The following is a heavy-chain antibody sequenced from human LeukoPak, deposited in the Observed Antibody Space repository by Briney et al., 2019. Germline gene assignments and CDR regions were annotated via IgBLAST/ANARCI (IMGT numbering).Heavy chain of an antibody. CDR2: IIPIFGTA. J-gene: IGHJ6*02. Sequence: SVKVSCKASGGTFSSYAISWVRQAPGQGLEWMGGIIPIFGTADYAQKFQGRVTITADESTSTAYMELSSLRSEDTAVYYCARDGKGYCSSTSCPYDYYYYGMDVWGQGTTVTVSS. V-gene: IGHV1-69*13. CDR3: ARDGKGYCSSTSCPYDYYYYGMDV. D-gene: IGHD2-2*01. CDR1: GGTFSSYA.